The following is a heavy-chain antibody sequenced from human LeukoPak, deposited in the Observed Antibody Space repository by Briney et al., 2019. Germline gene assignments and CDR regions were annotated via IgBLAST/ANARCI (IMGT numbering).Heavy chain of an antibody. J-gene: IGHJ4*02. CDR3: AREIVGAHTEFDF. Sequence: GGSLRLSCAASGFPFSTYWMSWVRQAPGKGPEWVANIKHDGTATYYGDSVKGRFTISRDNAKNSLYLQMSSLRVEDTAMSYCAREIVGAHTEFDFWGQGTLVSVSS. V-gene: IGHV3-7*01. CDR1: GFPFSTYW. D-gene: IGHD1-26*01. CDR2: IKHDGTAT.